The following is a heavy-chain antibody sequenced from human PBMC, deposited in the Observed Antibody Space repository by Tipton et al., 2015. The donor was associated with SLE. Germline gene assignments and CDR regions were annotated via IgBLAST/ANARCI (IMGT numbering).Heavy chain of an antibody. J-gene: IGHJ2*01. Sequence: SLRLSCTASGFTFTRYGMHWVRQAPGKGLEWVSAIQSDGSKKYYADSVKGRLTISRDDSRDTLYLEIDSLRAEDTAVYSCARDSDTSGRHWFFDLWGHGTLVTVPS. D-gene: IGHD3-22*01. V-gene: IGHV3-33*01. CDR3: ARDSDTSGRHWFFDL. CDR1: GFTFTRYG. CDR2: IQSDGSKK.